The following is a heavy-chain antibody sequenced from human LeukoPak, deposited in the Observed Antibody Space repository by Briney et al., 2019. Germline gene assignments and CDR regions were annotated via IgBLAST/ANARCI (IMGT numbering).Heavy chain of an antibody. CDR2: IYPGDSDT. J-gene: IGHJ1*01. V-gene: IGHV5-51*01. CDR3: ARHTGEGSHFQH. D-gene: IGHD3-16*01. CDR1: GYTFTNYW. Sequence: GESLKISCKASGYTFTNYWIGWVRQMPGNGLEWMGIIYPGDSDTRYGPSFRGQVIISADKSIRTAYLQWTSLKASDTAMYYCARHTGEGSHFQHWGQGSLVTVSS.